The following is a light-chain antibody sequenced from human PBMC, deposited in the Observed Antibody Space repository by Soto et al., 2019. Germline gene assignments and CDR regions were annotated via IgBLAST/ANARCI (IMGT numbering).Light chain of an antibody. J-gene: IGKJ3*01. Sequence: DIQMTQSPSTLSASVGDRVTITCRASQSIGSSLAWYQQKSGKAPNLLIYKASTLESGVPSRFGGSGSGTEFTLTISSLQPDDFATYCCQQYSDYPFTFGPGTEVDVK. V-gene: IGKV1-5*03. CDR2: KAS. CDR3: QQYSDYPFT. CDR1: QSIGSS.